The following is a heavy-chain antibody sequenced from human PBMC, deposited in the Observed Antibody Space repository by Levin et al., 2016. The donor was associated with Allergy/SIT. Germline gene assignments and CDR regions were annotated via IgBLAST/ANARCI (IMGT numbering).Heavy chain of an antibody. D-gene: IGHD6-19*01. Sequence: GGSLRLSCAASGFTFSSYWMSWVRQAPGKGLEWVANIKQDGSEKYYVDSVKGRFTISRDNAKNSLYLQMNSLRAEDTAVYYCARENVLRSGWYQGESFDYWGQGTLVTVSS. CDR1: GFTFSSYW. CDR2: IKQDGSEK. CDR3: ARENVLRSGWYQGESFDY. J-gene: IGHJ4*02. V-gene: IGHV3-7*01.